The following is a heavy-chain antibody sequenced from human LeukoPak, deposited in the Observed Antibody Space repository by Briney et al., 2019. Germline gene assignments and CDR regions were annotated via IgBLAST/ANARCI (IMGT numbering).Heavy chain of an antibody. CDR1: EFTFSNYA. V-gene: IGHV3-23*01. J-gene: IGHJ4*02. CDR2: ISGSGGST. Sequence: PGGSLRLSCAASEFTFSNYAMSWVRQAPGKGLEWVSTISGSGGSTYYGDSVEGRFTISRHNSKNTLYLEMNSLRAEDTAIYYCAKPWDYGDYVIDYWGQGTLVTVSS. CDR3: AKPWDYGDYVIDY. D-gene: IGHD4-17*01.